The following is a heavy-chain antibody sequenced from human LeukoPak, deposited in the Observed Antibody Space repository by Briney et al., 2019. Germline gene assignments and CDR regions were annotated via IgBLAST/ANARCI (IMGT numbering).Heavy chain of an antibody. J-gene: IGHJ4*02. D-gene: IGHD6-19*01. V-gene: IGHV3-7*01. CDR2: IKQEGSEK. CDR3: ARDGGSGWPSFDY. CDR1: GFTFSSYW. Sequence: GGSLRLSCAASGFTFSSYWMSWVRQAPGKGLEWVANIKQEGSEKYYVDSVKGRFTISRDNAKNSLYLQMNSLRAEDTAVYYCARDGGSGWPSFDYWGQGTLVTVSS.